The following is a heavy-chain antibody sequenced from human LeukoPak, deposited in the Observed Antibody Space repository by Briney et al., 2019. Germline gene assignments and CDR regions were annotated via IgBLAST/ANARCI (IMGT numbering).Heavy chain of an antibody. D-gene: IGHD6-6*01. CDR2: INHSGST. CDR1: GGSFSGYY. J-gene: IGHJ5*02. Sequence: PSETLSLTCAVYGGSFSGYYWSWIRQPPGKGLEWIGEINHSGSTNYNPSLKSRVTISVDTSKNQFSLKLSSVTAADTAVYYCARGYSSSSYNWFDPWGQGTPVTVSS. CDR3: ARGYSSSSYNWFDP. V-gene: IGHV4-34*01.